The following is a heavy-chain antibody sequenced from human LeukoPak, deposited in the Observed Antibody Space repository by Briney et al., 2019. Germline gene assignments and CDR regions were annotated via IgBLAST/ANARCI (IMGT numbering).Heavy chain of an antibody. CDR2: IIPIFATT. V-gene: IGHV1-69*05. D-gene: IGHD5-24*01. CDR3: ATDHSMANTAWWFDP. CDR1: GGTFSTYA. Sequence: GASVKVSCKASGGTFSTYAINWVRQAPGQGLEWMGGIIPIFATTNYAQKFQGRITMSRDTSTSTVYMELSSLRSEDTAFYYCATDHSMANTAWWFDPWGQGTLVTVSS. J-gene: IGHJ5*02.